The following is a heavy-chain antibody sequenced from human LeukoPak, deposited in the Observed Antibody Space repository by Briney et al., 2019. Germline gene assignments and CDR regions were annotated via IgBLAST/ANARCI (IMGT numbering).Heavy chain of an antibody. J-gene: IGHJ4*02. Sequence: GGSVRLSCTASGFTFDDYAISWVRQAPGKGREGVGFIRSKAYGGTTEYAASVKGRFTISRDDSKSIAYLQMNSLKTEDTAVYYCTRRYGDYNEYWGQGTLVTVSS. CDR1: GFTFDDYA. D-gene: IGHD4-17*01. V-gene: IGHV3-49*04. CDR3: TRRYGDYNEY. CDR2: IRSKAYGGTT.